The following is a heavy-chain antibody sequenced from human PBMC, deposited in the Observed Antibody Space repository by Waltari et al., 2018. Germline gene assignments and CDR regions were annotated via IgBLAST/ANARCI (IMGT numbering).Heavy chain of an antibody. CDR3: ARSSDSSGYFDY. CDR1: GGSFSGYY. CDR2: INHRGST. Sequence: QVQLQQWGAGLLKPSETLSLTCAVYGGSFSGYYWSWIRQPPGKGLEWIGEINHRGSTNYNPTLKSRVTISVDTSKNQFSLKLSSVTAADTAVYYCARSSDSSGYFDYWGQGTLVTVSS. V-gene: IGHV4-34*01. J-gene: IGHJ4*02. D-gene: IGHD3-22*01.